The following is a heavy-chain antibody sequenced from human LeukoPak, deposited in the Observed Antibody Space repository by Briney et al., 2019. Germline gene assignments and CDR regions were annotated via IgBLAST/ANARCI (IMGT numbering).Heavy chain of an antibody. J-gene: IGHJ3*02. CDR2: IYHSGST. D-gene: IGHD3-16*02. V-gene: IGHV4-4*02. CDR1: GGSISSSNW. Sequence: SGTLSLTCAVSGGSISSSNWWSWVRQPPGKGLEWIGEIYHSGSTNYNPSLKSRVTISVDKSKNQFSLKLSSVTAADTAVYYCARTPWGSYRPDAFDIWGQGTMVTVSS. CDR3: ARTPWGSYRPDAFDI.